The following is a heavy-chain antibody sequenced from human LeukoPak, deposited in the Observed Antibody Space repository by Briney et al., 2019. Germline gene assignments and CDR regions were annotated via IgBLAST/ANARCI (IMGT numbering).Heavy chain of an antibody. Sequence: GGSLRLSCAASGFTFSSYGMHWVRQAPGKGLEWVAVISYDGNNKYYADSVKGRFTISRDNSKNTLHLQMNSLRAEDTAVYYCARVVASNGMDVWGQGTTVTVSS. J-gene: IGHJ6*02. D-gene: IGHD2-15*01. CDR3: ARVVASNGMDV. CDR1: GFTFSSYG. CDR2: ISYDGNNK. V-gene: IGHV3-30*03.